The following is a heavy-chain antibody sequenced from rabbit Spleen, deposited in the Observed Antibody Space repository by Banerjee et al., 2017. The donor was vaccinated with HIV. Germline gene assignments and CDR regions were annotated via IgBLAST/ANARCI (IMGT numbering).Heavy chain of an antibody. V-gene: IGHV1S40*01. CDR1: GFSFSSSYY. D-gene: IGHD6-1*01. CDR3: ARNAIYATYFSIAYALNL. Sequence: QSLEESGGDLVKPEGSLTLTCTASGFSFSSSYYSCWVRQAPGKGLEWIGDIYPVFGITNYANWVKGRFTISSDNAQNTVDLQMNSLTPADTATYFCARNAIYATYFSIAYALNLWGPGTLVTVS. J-gene: IGHJ4*01. CDR2: IYPVFGIT.